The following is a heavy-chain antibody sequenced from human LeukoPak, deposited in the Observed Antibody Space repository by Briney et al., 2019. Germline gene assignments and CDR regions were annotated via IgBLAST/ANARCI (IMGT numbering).Heavy chain of an antibody. CDR2: IYYSGST. V-gene: IGHV4-39*01. CDR1: VGSITRGYY. J-gene: IGHJ4*02. CDR3: VRHGGGGIAAKNVDY. Sequence: SETLSLTCTVSVGSITRGYYCAWIRQPPGKGPGWSGNIYYSGSTYYNPSLSSRVTLSVDTSHNYFSLSLSSLTAAGTPVYYCVRHGGGGIAAKNVDYWGQGTLVTVSS. D-gene: IGHD6-13*01.